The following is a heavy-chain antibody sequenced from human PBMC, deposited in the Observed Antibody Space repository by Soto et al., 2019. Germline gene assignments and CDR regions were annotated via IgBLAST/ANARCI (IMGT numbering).Heavy chain of an antibody. V-gene: IGHV3-30*18. CDR1: GFTFSSYG. J-gene: IGHJ4*02. Sequence: VGSLRLSCAASGFTFSSYGMHWVRQAPGKGLEWVAVISYDGSNKYYADSVKGRFTISRDNSKNTLYLQMNSLRAEDTAVYYCAKALFICTCSGCPYYFDYWGQGTLVTVSS. CDR3: AKALFICTCSGCPYYFDY. CDR2: ISYDGSNK. D-gene: IGHD6-19*01.